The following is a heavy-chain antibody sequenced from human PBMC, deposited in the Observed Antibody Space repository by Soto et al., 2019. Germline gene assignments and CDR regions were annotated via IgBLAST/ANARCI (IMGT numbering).Heavy chain of an antibody. V-gene: IGHV4-30-2*01. Sequence: SETLSPTCAVSGGSISSGGYSWSWIRQPPGKGLEWIGYIYHSGSTYYNPSLKSRVTISVGRSKNQFSLKLSSVTAADTAVYYCAAGGGLPRYYWGQGTLVTVSS. D-gene: IGHD5-12*01. CDR3: AAGGGLPRYY. CDR2: IYHSGST. J-gene: IGHJ4*02. CDR1: GGSISSGGYS.